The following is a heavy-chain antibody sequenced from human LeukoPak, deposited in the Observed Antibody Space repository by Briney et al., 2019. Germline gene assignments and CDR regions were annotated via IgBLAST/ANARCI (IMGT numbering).Heavy chain of an antibody. V-gene: IGHV3-53*01. Sequence: PWGALRLSCAVSGFTFSTYYMSWVRQAPGKGLEWVSVIYGGGSTYYADSVKGRFTISRDNSKNTLYLQMNTLRAEDTAVYYCARSDGIATAGPFDYWGQGTLVTVS. CDR2: IYGGGST. CDR3: ARSDGIATAGPFDY. D-gene: IGHD6-13*01. CDR1: GFTFSTYY. J-gene: IGHJ4*02.